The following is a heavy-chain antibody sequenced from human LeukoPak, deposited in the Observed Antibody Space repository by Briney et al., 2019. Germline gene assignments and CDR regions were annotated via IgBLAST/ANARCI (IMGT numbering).Heavy chain of an antibody. CDR3: ARDEQSLTTVTSFDI. CDR1: GFTFSSYA. J-gene: IGHJ3*02. Sequence: GGSLRLSCAASGFTFSSYAMSWVRQAPGKGLEWVSAISGSGGSTYYADSVKGRFTISRDNSKNTLYLQMNSLRAEDTAVYYCARDEQSLTTVTSFDIWGQGTMVTVSS. V-gene: IGHV3-23*01. CDR2: ISGSGGST. D-gene: IGHD4-17*01.